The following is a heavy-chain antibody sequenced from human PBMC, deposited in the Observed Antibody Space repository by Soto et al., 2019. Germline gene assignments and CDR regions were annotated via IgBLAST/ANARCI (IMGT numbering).Heavy chain of an antibody. J-gene: IGHJ3*02. CDR1: GFTFSSYS. V-gene: IGHV3-48*02. CDR3: AREIMITFGPGKVDDAFDI. Sequence: PGGSLRLSCAASGFTFSSYSMNWVRQAPGKGLEWVSYISSSSSTIYYADSVKGRFTISRDNAKNSLYLQMNSLRDEDTAVYYCAREIMITFGPGKVDDAFDIWGQGTMVTVSS. D-gene: IGHD3-16*01. CDR2: ISSSSSTI.